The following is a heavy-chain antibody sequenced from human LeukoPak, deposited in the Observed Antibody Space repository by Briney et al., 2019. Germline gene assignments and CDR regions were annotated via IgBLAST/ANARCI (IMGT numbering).Heavy chain of an antibody. CDR3: SGDAGSFDLGTAHFDF. CDR1: GFTFTTHG. CDR2: IWYDGSKK. Sequence: GGSLRLSCATSGFTFTTHGFHWVRQAPGKGLEWVAVIWYDGSKKYYTDSLKGRFTLSRDDSKNTLFLQKHSLKGEDTAVYHCSGDAGSFDLGTAHFDFWGQGTLVTVSS. J-gene: IGHJ4*02. D-gene: IGHD3/OR15-3a*01. V-gene: IGHV3-33*01.